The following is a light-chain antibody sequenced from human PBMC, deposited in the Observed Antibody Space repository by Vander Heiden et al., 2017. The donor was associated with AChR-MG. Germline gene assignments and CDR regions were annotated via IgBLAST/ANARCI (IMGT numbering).Light chain of an antibody. Sequence: DIVMTQSPLSLPVTPGEPASISCRSSQSLLHSNGYNYLDWYLQKPGQSPQLLIYLGSNRASGVPDRFSGSGSGTDFTLKISRVEAEDVGVYYGMQAQGTFGQGTKLEIK. CDR3: MQAQGT. CDR1: QSLLHSNGYNY. V-gene: IGKV2-28*01. J-gene: IGKJ2*01. CDR2: LGS.